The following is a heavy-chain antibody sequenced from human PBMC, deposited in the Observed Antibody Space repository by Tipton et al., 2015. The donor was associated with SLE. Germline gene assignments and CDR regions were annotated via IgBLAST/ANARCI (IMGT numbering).Heavy chain of an antibody. CDR2: IYYSGSA. CDR1: GGSISSNNFF. CDR3: ARLQGNYYYFMDV. V-gene: IGHV4-31*03. Sequence: TLSLTCTVSGGSISSNNFFWSWLRQHPGKGLEWIGYIYYSGSAFYNPSLKSRVTMSVDTSKNQFFMRLSSATAADTAVYFCARLQGNYYYFMDVWGVGITVTVSS. D-gene: IGHD6-13*01. J-gene: IGHJ6*03.